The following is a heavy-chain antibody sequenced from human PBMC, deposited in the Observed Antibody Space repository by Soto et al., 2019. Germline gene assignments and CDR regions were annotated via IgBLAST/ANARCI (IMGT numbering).Heavy chain of an antibody. CDR1: GFIFSSHW. Sequence: VQLVESGGGLVQPGGSLRLSCAASGFIFSSHWMHWVRQDPVRGLVCVARIKSDGSSTAYADSVKGRFTISRDNAKNTLYLQMNSLRVEDTAVYYCARDRPEVLNPTDHPMFDYWGQGTLVTVSS. D-gene: IGHD2-8*02. CDR3: ARDRPEVLNPTDHPMFDY. J-gene: IGHJ4*02. CDR2: IKSDGSST. V-gene: IGHV3-74*01.